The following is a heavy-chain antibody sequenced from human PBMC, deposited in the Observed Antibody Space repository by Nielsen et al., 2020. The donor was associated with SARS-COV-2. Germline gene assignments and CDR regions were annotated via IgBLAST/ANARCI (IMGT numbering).Heavy chain of an antibody. CDR3: ARWSRVVPAAMLSYYYYGIDV. D-gene: IGHD2-2*01. CDR2: INHSGST. V-gene: IGHV4-34*01. CDR1: GGSFSGYY. J-gene: IGHJ6*02. Sequence: AETLSLTCAVYGGSFSGYYWSWIRQPPGKGLEWIGEINHSGSTNYNPSLKSRVTISVDTSKNQFSLKLSSVTAADTAVYYCARWSRVVPAAMLSYYYYGIDVWGQGTTVTVSS.